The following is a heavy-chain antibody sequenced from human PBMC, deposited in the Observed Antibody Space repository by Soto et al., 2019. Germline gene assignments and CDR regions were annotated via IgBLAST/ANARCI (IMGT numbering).Heavy chain of an antibody. Sequence: QVQVVQSGAEVKKPGSSVKVSCKVSGGIFTNNAISWVRQAPGQGLEWLGGVIPLFDTAYYAQIFRGRLRISADGATTTAYMELSGLTSADTAVYYCARASIGHITGTTLAYYYYYVMDVWGQGTTVTVSS. J-gene: IGHJ6*02. CDR2: VIPLFDTA. CDR3: ARASIGHITGTTLAYYYYYVMDV. D-gene: IGHD1-7*01. V-gene: IGHV1-69*01. CDR1: GGIFTNNA.